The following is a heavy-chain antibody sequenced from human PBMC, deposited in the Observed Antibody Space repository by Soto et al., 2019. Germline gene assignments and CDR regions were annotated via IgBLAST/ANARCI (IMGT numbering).Heavy chain of an antibody. J-gene: IGHJ5*02. V-gene: IGHV4-38-2*01. Sequence: SETLSLTCAVSGYSISSGYYWGCIRQPPGKGLEWIGSIYHSGSTYYNPSLKSRVTISVDTSKNQFSLKLSSVTAADTAVFYCARHYSSGSRNWFDPWGQGTLVTSPQ. CDR1: GYSISSGYY. CDR2: IYHSGST. D-gene: IGHD6-19*01. CDR3: ARHYSSGSRNWFDP.